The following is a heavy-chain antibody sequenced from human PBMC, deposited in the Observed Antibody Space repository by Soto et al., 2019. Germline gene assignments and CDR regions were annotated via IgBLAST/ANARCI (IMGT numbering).Heavy chain of an antibody. CDR2: IKTKAQGETT. D-gene: IGHD1-26*01. Sequence: EVQLVEPGGGLVKPGGSLRLSCAASGFTISGAWMNWVRQAPGKGLEWVGRIKTKAQGETTDYAAPVKGRFTISRDDSENTLALQMTSLKSEDTAVYFCTTGSVEGYWGQGTLVTVSS. CDR1: GFTISGAW. CDR3: TTGSVEGY. J-gene: IGHJ4*02. V-gene: IGHV3-15*07.